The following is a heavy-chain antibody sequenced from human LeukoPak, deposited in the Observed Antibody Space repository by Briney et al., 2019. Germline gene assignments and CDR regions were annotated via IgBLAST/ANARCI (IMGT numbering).Heavy chain of an antibody. CDR3: AREGFNQYCSSTSCLYYYYYYYMDV. D-gene: IGHD2-2*01. V-gene: IGHV3-48*01. CDR2: ISSSSSTI. CDR1: GFTFSSYS. J-gene: IGHJ6*03. Sequence: PGGSLRLSCAASGFTFSSYSMNWVRQVPGKGLEWVSYISSSSSTIYYADSVKGRFTISRDNAKNSLYLQMNSLRAEDTAVYYCAREGFNQYCSSTSCLYYYYYYYMDVWGKGTTVTVSS.